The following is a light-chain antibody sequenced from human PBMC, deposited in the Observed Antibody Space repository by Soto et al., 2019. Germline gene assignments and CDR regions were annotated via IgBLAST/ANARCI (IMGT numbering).Light chain of an antibody. V-gene: IGLV2-14*03. CDR1: SSDVGGYDY. CDR2: EVV. CDR3: SSFGSSTTWL. J-gene: IGLJ3*02. Sequence: QSALTQPASVSGSPGQSITISCTGTSSDVGGYDYVSWYQQHPGKAPKVIIFEVVNRPSGVSHRFSGSKSGSMASLTISGLQAEDEADYYCSSFGSSTTWLFGGGTKLTVL.